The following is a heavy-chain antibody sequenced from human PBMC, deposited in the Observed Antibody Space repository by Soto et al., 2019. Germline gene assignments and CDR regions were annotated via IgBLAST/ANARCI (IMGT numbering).Heavy chain of an antibody. CDR3: ARQGKGTAWFDP. J-gene: IGHJ5*02. Sequence: EVQLVESGGGLVQPGGSLKLSCAASGFIFSDSVMHWVRQASGKGLEWVGRMRMKVDNYATTYAASVKGRFIISRDDSKNTAYLQMNSLKTEDTAMYYCARQGKGTAWFDPWGQGSLVIVSS. CDR2: MRMKVDNYAT. V-gene: IGHV3-73*01. CDR1: GFIFSDSV. D-gene: IGHD2-8*02.